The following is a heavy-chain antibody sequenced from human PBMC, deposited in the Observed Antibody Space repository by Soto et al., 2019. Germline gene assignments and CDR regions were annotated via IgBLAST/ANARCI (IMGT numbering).Heavy chain of an antibody. CDR1: GYSFTSYW. CDR2: IYPGDSDT. CDR3: ARHHGSPGSYFGMDV. J-gene: IGHJ6*02. Sequence: PGESLKISCKGSGYSFTSYWINWVRQMPGKGLEWMGIIYPGDSDTRYGPSFQGQVTISADKSINTAYLQWRGLKASDTAVYYCARHHGSPGSYFGMDVWGQGTTVTVSS. D-gene: IGHD6-13*01. V-gene: IGHV5-51*01.